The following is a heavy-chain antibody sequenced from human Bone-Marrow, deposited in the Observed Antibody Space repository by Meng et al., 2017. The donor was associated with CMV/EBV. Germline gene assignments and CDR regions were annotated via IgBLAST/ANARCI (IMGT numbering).Heavy chain of an antibody. Sequence: GESLKISCAASGFTFSDYYMSWIRQAPGKGLEWVSYISSSGNNIYYADSVKGRFTISRDNARNSLYLQMNSLRAEDTAVYYCARGVAAGRDYWGQGMLVTVSS. D-gene: IGHD6-13*01. V-gene: IGHV3-11*04. CDR2: ISSSGNNI. J-gene: IGHJ4*02. CDR1: GFTFSDYY. CDR3: ARGVAAGRDY.